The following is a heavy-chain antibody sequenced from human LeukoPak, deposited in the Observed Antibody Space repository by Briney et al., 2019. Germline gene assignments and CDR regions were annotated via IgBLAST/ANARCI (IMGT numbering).Heavy chain of an antibody. Sequence: KSSETLSLTRAVSGYSISSGYYWGWIRQPPGKGLEWIGSIYHSGSTYYNPSLKSRVTISVDTSKNQFSLKLSSVTAADTAVYYCARGRGFDYWGQGTLVTVSS. V-gene: IGHV4-38-2*01. CDR1: GYSISSGYY. CDR3: ARGRGFDY. CDR2: IYHSGST. D-gene: IGHD3-16*01. J-gene: IGHJ4*02.